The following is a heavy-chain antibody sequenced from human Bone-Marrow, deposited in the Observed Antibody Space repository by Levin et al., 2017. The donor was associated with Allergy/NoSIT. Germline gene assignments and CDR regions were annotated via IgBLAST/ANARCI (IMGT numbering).Heavy chain of an antibody. Sequence: GGSLRLSCAASGFSVSNYYMSWVRQAPGKGLEWVAVFYSGASTSYADFAEGRFIISRDNFNNTVSLEMNSLRDEDTALYYCAGDSGMMARDFISGGAFDLWGHGTTVIVSS. CDR1: GFSVSNYY. J-gene: IGHJ3*01. V-gene: IGHV3-66*01. CDR3: AGDSGMMARDFISGGAFDL. CDR2: FYSGAST. D-gene: IGHD3-10*01.